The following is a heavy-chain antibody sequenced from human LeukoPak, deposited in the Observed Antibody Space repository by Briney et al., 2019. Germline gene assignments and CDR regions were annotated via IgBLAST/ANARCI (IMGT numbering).Heavy chain of an antibody. CDR1: GFTFSAYG. CDR2: IWYDGNNE. J-gene: IGHJ6*02. D-gene: IGHD3-22*01. V-gene: IGHV3-33*01. CDR3: ARDPGGRPGYYYYGTDL. Sequence: GRSLRLSCATSGFTFSAYGMHWVRQAPGKGLEWVALIWYDGNNEYYLDSVKGRFTISRDNSNNTLYLQMNSLRAEDTAVYFCARDPGGRPGYYYYGTDLWGQGTTVTVSS.